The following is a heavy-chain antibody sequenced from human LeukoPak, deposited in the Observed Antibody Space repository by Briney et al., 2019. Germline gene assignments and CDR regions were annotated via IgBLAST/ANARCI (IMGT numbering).Heavy chain of an antibody. Sequence: PGGSLRLSCAASGFTFSSYWMSWVRQAPGKGLEWVANIKQDGSEKYYVDSVKGRFTISRDNAKNSLYLQMNSLRAEDTAVYYCAKDLQQWLVRGYFDYWGQGTLVTVSS. CDR1: GFTFSSYW. V-gene: IGHV3-7*01. CDR2: IKQDGSEK. D-gene: IGHD6-19*01. J-gene: IGHJ4*02. CDR3: AKDLQQWLVRGYFDY.